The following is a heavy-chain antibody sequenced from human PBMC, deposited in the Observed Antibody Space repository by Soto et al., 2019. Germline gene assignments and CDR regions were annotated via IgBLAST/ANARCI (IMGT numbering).Heavy chain of an antibody. CDR3: ARGGPHSSGYYYFDY. J-gene: IGHJ4*02. V-gene: IGHV3-7*01. CDR2: IKQDGSEK. CDR1: GFTFSSYW. Sequence: GGSLRLSCAASGFTFSSYWMSWVRQAPGKGLEWVANIKQDGSEKYYVDTVKGRFTISRDNAKNSLYLQMNSLRAEDTAVYYCARGGPHSSGYYYFDYWGQGTLVTVSS. D-gene: IGHD3-22*01.